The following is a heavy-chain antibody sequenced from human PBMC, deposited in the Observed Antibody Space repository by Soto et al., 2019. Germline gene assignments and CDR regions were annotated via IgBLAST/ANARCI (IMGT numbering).Heavy chain of an antibody. CDR1: GYTFTSYS. J-gene: IGHJ4*02. Sequence: GASVKVCCKASGYTFTSYSISWVRQAPGQGLEWMGWINVYNGNTKYAQKFQGRVTMTTDTSTSTVYMELRSLSSDDTAVYYCARDGVAVTTGTYGYWGQGTLGTFSS. D-gene: IGHD4-4*01. V-gene: IGHV1-18*01. CDR2: INVYNGNT. CDR3: ARDGVAVTTGTYGY.